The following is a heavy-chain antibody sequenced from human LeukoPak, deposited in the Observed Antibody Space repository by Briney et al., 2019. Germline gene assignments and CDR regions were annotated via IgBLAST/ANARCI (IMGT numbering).Heavy chain of an antibody. J-gene: IGHJ6*02. CDR1: GFTFSSYW. CDR2: IKQDGSEK. V-gene: IGHV3-7*01. CDR3: AREDYYDSSGYYYYYGMDA. D-gene: IGHD3-22*01. Sequence: PGGSLRLSCAASGFTFSSYWMSWVRQAPGKGLEWVANIKQDGSEKYYVDSVKGRFTISRDNAKNSLYLQMNSLRAEDTAVYYCAREDYYDSSGYYYYYGMDAWGQGTTVTVSS.